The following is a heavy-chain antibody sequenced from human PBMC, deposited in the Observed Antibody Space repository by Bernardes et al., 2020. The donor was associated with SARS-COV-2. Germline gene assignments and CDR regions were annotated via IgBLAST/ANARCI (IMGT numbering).Heavy chain of an antibody. D-gene: IGHD5-18*01. J-gene: IGHJ6*02. CDR2: IYYSGST. CDR3: ASTARTNSYGQYYYYYGMDV. V-gene: IGHV4-59*08. Sequence: SETLSLTCTVSGGSISSYYWSWIRQPPGKGLEWIGYIYYSGSTNYNPSLKSRVTISVDTSKNQFSLKLSSVTAADTAVYYCASTARTNSYGQYYYYYGMDVWGQGTTVTVSS. CDR1: GGSISSYY.